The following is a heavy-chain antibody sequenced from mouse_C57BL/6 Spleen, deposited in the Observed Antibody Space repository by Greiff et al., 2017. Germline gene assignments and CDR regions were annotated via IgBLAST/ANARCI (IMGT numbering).Heavy chain of an antibody. V-gene: IGHV1-4*01. Sequence: VKLQQSGAELARPGASVKMSCKASGYTFTSYTMHWVKQRPGQGLEWIGYINPSSGYTKYNQKFKDKATLTADKSSSTAYMQLSSLTSEDSAVYYCARDLGGDAMDYWGQGTSVTVSS. CDR1: GYTFTSYT. J-gene: IGHJ4*01. D-gene: IGHD1-1*02. CDR3: ARDLGGDAMDY. CDR2: INPSSGYT.